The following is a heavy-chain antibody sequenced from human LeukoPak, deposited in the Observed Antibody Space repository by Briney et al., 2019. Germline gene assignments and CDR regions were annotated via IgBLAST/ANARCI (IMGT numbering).Heavy chain of an antibody. V-gene: IGHV4-59*08. Sequence: SETLSLTCTISGGSISDYYWGWIRQPPGKGLAWIGYSHSSGDTYYNPSLKSRVTISVDTSKNQFSLKLNSVTAADTAVYYCARVMDYYDSSGYYTWGQGTLVTVSS. J-gene: IGHJ4*02. CDR2: SHSSGDT. CDR3: ARVMDYYDSSGYYT. D-gene: IGHD3-22*01. CDR1: GGSISDYY.